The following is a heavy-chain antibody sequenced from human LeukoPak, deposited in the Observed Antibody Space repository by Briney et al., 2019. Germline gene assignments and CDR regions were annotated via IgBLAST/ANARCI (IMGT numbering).Heavy chain of an antibody. D-gene: IGHD3-22*01. V-gene: IGHV3-73*01. CDR3: TRRSSDDSSGYYVH. Sequence: GGSLRLSCAASGFTFSGSAMHWVRQASGKGLEWVGRIRNKANSYATAYSGSVKGSFTISRDDSKNTAYLQMNSLKTEDTAVYYCTRRSSDDSSGYYVHWGQGTLVTVSS. J-gene: IGHJ4*02. CDR1: GFTFSGSA. CDR2: IRNKANSYAT.